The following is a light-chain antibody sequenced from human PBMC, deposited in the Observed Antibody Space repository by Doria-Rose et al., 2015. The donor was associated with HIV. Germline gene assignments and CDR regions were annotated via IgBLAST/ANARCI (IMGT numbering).Light chain of an antibody. CDR3: HQYGTSWT. J-gene: IGKJ1*01. CDR2: DES. Sequence: TQSPGTLSLSPGERATLSCRASQSFSSTYLAWYQQKPGQAPSLLIYDESTRATGIPDRFSASGSETDFTLTINRLEPEDVALYYCHQYGTSWTFGQGTKVEI. V-gene: IGKV3-20*01. CDR1: QSFSSTY.